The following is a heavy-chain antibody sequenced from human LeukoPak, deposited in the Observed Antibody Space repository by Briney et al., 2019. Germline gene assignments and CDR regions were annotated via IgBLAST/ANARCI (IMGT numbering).Heavy chain of an antibody. CDR1: GFYFSGYS. J-gene: IGHJ6*03. D-gene: IGHD1-1*01. V-gene: IGHV3-21*01. CDR2: INSGSTYM. CDR3: ARVEATTGRNYHYYYMDV. Sequence: GGSLRLSCGASGFYFSGYSMNWVRQAPGKGLEWVASINSGSTYMYCGDSVKGRFTISRDNAKNSLHLQMDSLRVEDTAVYFCARVEATTGRNYHYYYMDVWGKGTTVTVSS.